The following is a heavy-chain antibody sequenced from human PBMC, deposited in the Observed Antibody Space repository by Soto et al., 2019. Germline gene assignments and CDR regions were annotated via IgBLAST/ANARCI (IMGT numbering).Heavy chain of an antibody. D-gene: IGHD2-15*01. CDR2: IYYSGST. J-gene: IGHJ6*03. CDR3: TTIPFVAATAPRSDYYMDF. CDR1: GGSISSSSYY. Sequence: SETLSLTCTVSGGSISSSSYYWGWIRQPPGKGLEWIGSIYYSGSTYYNPYLKSRVTIYVDTSKNQFSLQLSAVTAADTAAYYCTTIPFVAATAPRSDYYMDFWGKGTTVTVSS. V-gene: IGHV4-39*01.